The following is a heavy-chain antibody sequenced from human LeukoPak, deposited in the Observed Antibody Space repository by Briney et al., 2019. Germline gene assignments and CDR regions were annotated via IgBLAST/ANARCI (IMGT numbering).Heavy chain of an antibody. J-gene: IGHJ4*02. CDR2: ISSNGGST. CDR3: ARAHYYDSSGYYYGPNYFDY. Sequence: GGSLRLSCAASGFTVSSNYMSWVRQAPGKGLEYVSAISSNGGSTYYANSVKGRFTISRDNSKNTLYLQMGSLRAEDMAVYYCARAHYYDSSGYYYGPNYFDYWGQGTLVTVSS. CDR1: GFTVSSNY. V-gene: IGHV3-64*01. D-gene: IGHD3-22*01.